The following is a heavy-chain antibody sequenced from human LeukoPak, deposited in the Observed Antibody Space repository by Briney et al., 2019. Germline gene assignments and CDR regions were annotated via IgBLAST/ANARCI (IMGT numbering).Heavy chain of an antibody. V-gene: IGHV4-39*07. D-gene: IGHD3-9*01. J-gene: IGHJ5*02. CDR1: GGSISSSSYY. CDR3: ARDSDILTGYSRWFDP. Sequence: SETLSLTCTVSGGSISSSSYYWGWIRQPPGKGLEWIGSIYYSGSTYYNPSLKSRVTISVDTSKNQFSLKLSSVTSADTAVYYCARDSDILTGYSRWFDPWGQGTLVTVSS. CDR2: IYYSGST.